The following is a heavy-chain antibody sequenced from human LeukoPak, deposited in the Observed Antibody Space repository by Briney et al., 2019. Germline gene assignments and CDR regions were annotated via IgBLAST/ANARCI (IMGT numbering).Heavy chain of an antibody. J-gene: IGHJ5*02. CDR3: ARDKALSGTSCYIDWFDP. CDR2: IGTAGDT. V-gene: IGHV3-13*01. CDR1: GFTFSSYD. Sequence: GGSLRLSCAASGFTFSSYDMHWVRQATGKGLEWVSAIGTAGDTYYPGSVKGRFTISRENAKNSLYLQMNSLRAGDTAVYYCARDKALSGTSCYIDWFDPWGQGTLVTVSS. D-gene: IGHD2-2*02.